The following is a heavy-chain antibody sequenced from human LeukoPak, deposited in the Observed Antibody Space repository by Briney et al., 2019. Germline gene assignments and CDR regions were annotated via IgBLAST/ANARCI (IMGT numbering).Heavy chain of an antibody. CDR2: IYYSGST. J-gene: IGHJ4*02. D-gene: IGHD3-22*01. CDR1: GGAISSSSYY. CDR3: AAYYYDSSGYYYVPY. Sequence: SETLSRTCTVSGGAISSSSYYWGWIRQPPGKGLEWIGSIYYSGSTNYNPSLKSRVTISVDTSKNQFSLKLSSVTAADTAVYYCAAYYYDSSGYYYVPYWGQGTLVTVSS. V-gene: IGHV4-39*07.